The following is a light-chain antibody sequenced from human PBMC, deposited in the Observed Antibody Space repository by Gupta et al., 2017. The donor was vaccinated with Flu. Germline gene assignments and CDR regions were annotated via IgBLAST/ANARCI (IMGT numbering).Light chain of an antibody. V-gene: IGLV1-44*01. J-gene: IGLJ3*02. CDR3: AAWDDSLSWV. Sequence: HSVLTQPPSASGTPGQRVIFSYSGSSSNIGSNTVNWYQQLPGTAPKLLIYNNNQRPSGVPDRFSGSKSGTSASLAISGLQSEDEADYYCAAWDDSLSWVFGGGTKLAVL. CDR1: SSNIGSNT. CDR2: NNN.